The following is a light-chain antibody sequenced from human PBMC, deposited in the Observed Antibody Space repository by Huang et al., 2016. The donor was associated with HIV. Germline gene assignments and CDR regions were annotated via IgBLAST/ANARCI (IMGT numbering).Light chain of an antibody. V-gene: IGKV3-11*01. Sequence: EIVLTQSPATLSLSPGERATLSCRASQSVRGSLAWYQQKPGQAPSLLIYDASNRATGIPARFSGSGSGTDFTLTISSLEPEDVAVYYCQQRSNWPPTLTFGGGTKVEIK. CDR2: DAS. J-gene: IGKJ4*01. CDR1: QSVRGS. CDR3: QQRSNWPPTLT.